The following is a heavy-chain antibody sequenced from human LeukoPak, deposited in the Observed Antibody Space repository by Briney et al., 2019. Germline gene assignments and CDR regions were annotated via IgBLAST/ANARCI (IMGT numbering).Heavy chain of an antibody. J-gene: IGHJ6*03. CDR2: ISAYNGNT. CDR3: ARGPIAAAGKAAGDYYYYMDV. CDR1: GYTFTSYG. Sequence: ASVKVSCKASGYTFTSYGISWVRQAPGQGLEWMGWISAYNGNTNYAQKLQGRVTMTTDTSTSTAYMELSSLRSEDMAVYYCARGPIAAAGKAAGDYYYYMDVWGKGTTVTVSS. D-gene: IGHD6-13*01. V-gene: IGHV1-18*03.